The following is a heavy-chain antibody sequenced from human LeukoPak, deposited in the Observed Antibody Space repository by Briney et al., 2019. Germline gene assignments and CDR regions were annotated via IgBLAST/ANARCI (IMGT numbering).Heavy chain of an antibody. CDR3: AKDWGI. V-gene: IGHV3-23*01. J-gene: IGHJ4*02. CDR1: GFTFSTSG. Sequence: PGGSLRLSCAGSGFTFSTSGTTWVRQAPGKGLEWVSGITGNGGKTYYADSVKGRFTISRDNSKNTLYLQMDSLRADDTAVYYCAKDWGIWGQGTLVTVSS. CDR2: ITGNGGKT. D-gene: IGHD3-16*01.